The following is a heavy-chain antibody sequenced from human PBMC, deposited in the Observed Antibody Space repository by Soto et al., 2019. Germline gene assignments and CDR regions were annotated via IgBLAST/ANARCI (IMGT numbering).Heavy chain of an antibody. CDR2: IYWDDDQ. V-gene: IGHV2-5*02. J-gene: IGHJ4*02. Sequence: QITLKESGPTLVKPTQTLTLTCTFSGFSFSVNGVAVGWIRQPPGQALEWLALIYWDDDQRYNPSLKDRLTIHSDTSRNQVVLTMTNMDPVDTATYYCAHKRDVSRGFKYWGQGTLVTVSS. D-gene: IGHD3-10*01. CDR1: GFSFSVNGVA. CDR3: AHKRDVSRGFKY.